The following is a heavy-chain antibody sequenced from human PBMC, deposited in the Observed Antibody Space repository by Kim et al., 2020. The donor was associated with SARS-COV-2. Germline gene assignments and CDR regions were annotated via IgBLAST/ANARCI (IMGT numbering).Heavy chain of an antibody. V-gene: IGHV3-30*18. D-gene: IGHD6-13*01. CDR3: AKDWVGSSSWYRFEVPVIYYYGMDV. J-gene: IGHJ6*02. Sequence: GGSLRLSCAASGFTFSSYGMHWVRQAPGKGLEWVAVISYDGSNKYYADSVKGRFTISRDNSKNTLYLQMNSLRAEDTAVYYCAKDWVGSSSWYRFEVPVIYYYGMDVWGQGTTVTVSS. CDR1: GFTFSSYG. CDR2: ISYDGSNK.